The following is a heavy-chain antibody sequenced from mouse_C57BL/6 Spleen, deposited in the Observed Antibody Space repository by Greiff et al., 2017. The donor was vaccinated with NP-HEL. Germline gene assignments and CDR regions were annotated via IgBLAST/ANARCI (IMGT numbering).Heavy chain of an antibody. Sequence: EVQGVESGGGLVKPGGSLKLSCAASGFTFSSYAMSWVRQTPEKRLEWVATISDGGSYTYYPDNVKGRFTISRDNAKNNLYLQMSHLKSEDTAMYYCARDDYDGPFAYWGQGTLVTVSA. CDR2: ISDGGSYT. CDR1: GFTFSSYA. J-gene: IGHJ3*01. CDR3: ARDDYDGPFAY. D-gene: IGHD2-4*01. V-gene: IGHV5-4*01.